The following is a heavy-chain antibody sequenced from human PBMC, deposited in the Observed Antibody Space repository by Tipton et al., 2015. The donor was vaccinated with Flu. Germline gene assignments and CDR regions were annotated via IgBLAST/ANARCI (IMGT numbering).Heavy chain of an antibody. D-gene: IGHD3-10*01. CDR2: ISAYNGNT. CDR1: GYTFTSYG. V-gene: IGHV1-18*01. Sequence: QLVQSGAEVKKPGASVKVSCKASGYTFTSYGISWVRQAPGQGLEWMGWISAYNGNTNYAQKLQGRVTMTTDTSTSTADMELRSLRSDATAVYYCARGREGYEYGSGSWIDYWGQGTRVTGSS. CDR3: ARGREGYEYGSGSWIDY. J-gene: IGHJ4*02.